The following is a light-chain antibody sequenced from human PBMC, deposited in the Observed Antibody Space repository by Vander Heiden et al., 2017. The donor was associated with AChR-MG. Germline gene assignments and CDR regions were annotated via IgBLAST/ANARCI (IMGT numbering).Light chain of an antibody. CDR1: SSDVGGYNY. J-gene: IGLJ1*01. CDR2: DDS. Sequence: QSALTQPASVSGSPGQPITISCTGTSSDVGGYNYVSWYQQHPGKAPKLMIYDDSKRPSGVSNRFSGSKSGNTASLTISGLQAEDEADYYCSSYTSSSTLGVFGTGTKVTVL. V-gene: IGLV2-14*01. CDR3: SSYTSSSTLGV.